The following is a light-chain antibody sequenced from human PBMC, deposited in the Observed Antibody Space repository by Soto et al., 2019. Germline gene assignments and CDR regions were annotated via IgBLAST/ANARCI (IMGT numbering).Light chain of an antibody. V-gene: IGLV1-40*01. Sequence: QAVVTQTPSVSGAPGQGITISCTGTRSNLGAGYDVHWYQQLPGAAPKLLIYANNKRPSGVLDRFSGSKSGTSASLAITGLQAEDEADYYCQSYDNSLSGAWVFGGGTKLTVL. CDR3: QSYDNSLSGAWV. J-gene: IGLJ3*02. CDR2: ANN. CDR1: RSNLGAGYD.